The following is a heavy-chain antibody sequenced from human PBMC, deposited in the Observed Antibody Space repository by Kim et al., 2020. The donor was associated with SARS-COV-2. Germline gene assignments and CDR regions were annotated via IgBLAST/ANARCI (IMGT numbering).Heavy chain of an antibody. V-gene: IGHV3-9*01. J-gene: IGHJ6*02. CDR1: GFTFDDYA. CDR3: AIDYYGSGSDYNCYYYGIDV. Sequence: GGSLRLSCAASGFTFDDYAMRWVRRASGKGLEWVSGISWNSGSIGYADSVKGRFTNSRDNAKNSLYLQMNSQRAEDTALSYCAIDYYGSGSDYNCYYYGIDVLGQWSTVTVS. D-gene: IGHD3-10*01. CDR2: ISWNSGSI.